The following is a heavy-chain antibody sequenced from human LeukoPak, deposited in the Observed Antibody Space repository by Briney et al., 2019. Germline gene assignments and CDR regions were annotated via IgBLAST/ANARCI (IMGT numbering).Heavy chain of an antibody. CDR3: ARGHYDYVWGSYRPLDY. J-gene: IGHJ4*02. Sequence: GGSLRLSCAASGFTFSSYWMSWVRQAPGKGLEWVANIKQDGSEKYYVDSVKGRFTISRDNAKNSLYLQMNSLRAEDTAVYYCARGHYDYVWGSYRPLDYWGQGTLVTVSS. D-gene: IGHD3-16*02. V-gene: IGHV3-7*01. CDR2: IKQDGSEK. CDR1: GFTFSSYW.